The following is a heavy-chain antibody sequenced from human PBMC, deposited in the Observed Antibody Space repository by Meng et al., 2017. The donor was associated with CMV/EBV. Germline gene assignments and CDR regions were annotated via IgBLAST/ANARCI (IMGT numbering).Heavy chain of an antibody. D-gene: IGHD3-22*01. J-gene: IGHJ6*02. CDR3: ARDLYYYDSSGYYDYYYGMDV. CDR1: GFTVSSNY. V-gene: IGHV3-66*02. CDR2: IYSGGSI. Sequence: GESLKISCAASGFTVSSNYMSWVRQAPGKGLEWVSVIYSGGSIYYADSVKGRFTISRDNSKNTLYLQMNSLRAEDTAVYYCARDLYYYDSSGYYDYYYGMDVWGQGTTVTVSS.